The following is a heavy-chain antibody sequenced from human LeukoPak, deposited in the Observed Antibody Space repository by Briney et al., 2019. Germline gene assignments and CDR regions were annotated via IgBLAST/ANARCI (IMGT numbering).Heavy chain of an antibody. V-gene: IGHV4-59*11. J-gene: IGHJ3*02. Sequence: SETLSLTCTVSGGSFSSHYWSWIRQPPGKGLEWIGYISYIGSTNYNPSLKSRVTISVDTSKNQFSLKLSSVTAAGTAVYYCARDPTTVTKGLDIWGQGTMVTVSS. D-gene: IGHD4-17*01. CDR1: GGSFSSHY. CDR2: ISYIGST. CDR3: ARDPTTVTKGLDI.